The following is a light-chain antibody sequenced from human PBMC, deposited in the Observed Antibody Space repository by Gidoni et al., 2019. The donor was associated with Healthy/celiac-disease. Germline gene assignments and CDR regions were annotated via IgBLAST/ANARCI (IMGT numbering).Light chain of an antibody. Sequence: IQMTQSPSSLSASVGDRVTITCRASQSISSYLNWYQQKPGKAPKLLIYAASSLQSGVPSRFSGSGSGTDFTLTISSLQPEDFATYYCQQSYSTPFTFGPGTKVDIE. V-gene: IGKV1-39*01. CDR2: AAS. J-gene: IGKJ3*01. CDR1: QSISSY. CDR3: QQSYSTPFT.